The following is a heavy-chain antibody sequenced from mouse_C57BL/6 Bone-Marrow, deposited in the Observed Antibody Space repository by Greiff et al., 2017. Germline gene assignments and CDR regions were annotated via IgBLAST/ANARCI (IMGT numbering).Heavy chain of an antibody. CDR2: IYPSDSET. J-gene: IGHJ3*01. CDR3: ARGRRFSWFAY. Sequence: QVQLQQPGAELVRPGSSVKLSCKASGYTFTSYWMDWVKQRPGQGLEWIGNIYPSDSETHYNQKFKDKATLTVAKPSSTASMQLSSLTSEDSAVYYCARGRRFSWFAYWGQGTLVTVSA. V-gene: IGHV1-61*01. CDR1: GYTFTSYW.